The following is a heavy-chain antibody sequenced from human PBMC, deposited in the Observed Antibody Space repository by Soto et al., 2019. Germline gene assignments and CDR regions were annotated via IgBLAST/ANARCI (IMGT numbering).Heavy chain of an antibody. V-gene: IGHV3-48*01. CDR3: ARPPPTPDVSAHYYGLDV. J-gene: IGHJ6*02. Sequence: GGSLRLSCAASGFTFSTYAMNWVRQAPGKGLEWVSYITKSSDTIYYADSVKGRFTVSRDNAKNSLYLQMNSLRAEDTAVYYCARPPPTPDVSAHYYGLDVWGQGTTVTVSS. CDR1: GFTFSTYA. D-gene: IGHD3-10*01. CDR2: ITKSSDTI.